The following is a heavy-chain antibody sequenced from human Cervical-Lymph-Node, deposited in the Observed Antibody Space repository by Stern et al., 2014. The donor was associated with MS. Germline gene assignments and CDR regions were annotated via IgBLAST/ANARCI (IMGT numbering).Heavy chain of an antibody. J-gene: IGHJ4*02. D-gene: IGHD1-26*01. CDR3: AKSRIIYSGNYYPDY. Sequence: QVQLVESGAEVKKPGASVMVSCKASGYRFTGLYMHWVRQVPGQGFEWMGWINPSSGGTNYAQKFQGRVTMTRDTSISTAYMELSSLRSDDTAVYFCAKSRIIYSGNYYPDYWGQGTLVTVAS. CDR1: GYRFTGLY. V-gene: IGHV1-2*02. CDR2: INPSSGGT.